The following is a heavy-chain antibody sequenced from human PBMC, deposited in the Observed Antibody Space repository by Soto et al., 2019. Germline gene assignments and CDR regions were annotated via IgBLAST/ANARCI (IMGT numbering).Heavy chain of an antibody. CDR1: GGSISSYY. J-gene: IGHJ5*02. CDR2: IYYSGRT. Sequence: QVQLQESGPGLVKPSETLSLTCTVSGGSISSYYWSWIRQPPGKGLEWIGYIYYSGRTNYNPSLKSRVSISVDTSKHQFSLKLSSVTAADTAVYYSARGYCSSTSCYIWDNWFDPWGQGTMVTVSS. D-gene: IGHD2-2*02. CDR3: ARGYCSSTSCYIWDNWFDP. V-gene: IGHV4-59*01.